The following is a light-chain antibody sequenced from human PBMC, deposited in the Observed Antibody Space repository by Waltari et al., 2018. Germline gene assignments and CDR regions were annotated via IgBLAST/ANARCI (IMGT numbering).Light chain of an antibody. V-gene: IGKV1-5*03. Sequence: DIQMTQSPSTLSASVGDRVTITCRDSQSISSLLAWYQQKPGKVPKLLSNQASSLQSGVPSRFSGSGSGTEFTLTISGLQPDDFATYYCQQYNSYPYTFGQGTKLEI. CDR3: QQYNSYPYT. CDR1: QSISSL. J-gene: IGKJ2*01. CDR2: QAS.